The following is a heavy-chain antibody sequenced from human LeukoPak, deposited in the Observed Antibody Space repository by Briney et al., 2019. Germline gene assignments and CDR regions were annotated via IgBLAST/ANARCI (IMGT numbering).Heavy chain of an antibody. CDR2: IKTTSDGGIT. V-gene: IGHV3-15*01. D-gene: IGHD2-2*01. Sequence: GGSLRLSCAASGFTFSNAWMSWVRQAPGKGLEWVGRIKTTSDGGITDYAAPVKGRFTVSRDDSKNTLYLQMNSLKTEDTAMYYCTTESSTSLKYWGQGTLVTVSS. J-gene: IGHJ4*02. CDR3: TTESSTSLKY. CDR1: GFTFSNAW.